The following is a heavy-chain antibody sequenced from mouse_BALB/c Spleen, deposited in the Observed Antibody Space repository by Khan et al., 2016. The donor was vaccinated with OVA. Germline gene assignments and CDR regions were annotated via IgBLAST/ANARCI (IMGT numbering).Heavy chain of an antibody. J-gene: IGHJ1*01. CDR3: ARKGHWEFDV. V-gene: IGHV9-3-1*01. CDR1: GYSFTNYG. CDR2: INTYTGEP. Sequence: QIQLVQSGPELKKPGETVKISCKASGYSFTNYGMNWVKQAPGKGLKWMGWINTYTGEPTYTDDFKGRFAFSLETSASTAYLQINNLTNEDTGTYVCARKGHWEFDVWGAGTTVTVSS.